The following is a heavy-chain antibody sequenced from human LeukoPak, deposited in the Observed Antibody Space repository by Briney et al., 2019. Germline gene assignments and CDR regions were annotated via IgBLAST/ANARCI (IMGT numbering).Heavy chain of an antibody. D-gene: IGHD4-11*01. CDR2: IYHSGTV. CDR1: GGSISSLY. V-gene: IGHV4-59*11. Sequence: SETLSLTCTVSGGSISSLYWNWIRQPPGKGLEWIGFIYHSGTVTYNPSLKSRGTMSVDTSKDQVSLKLTSVTAAGTAVYYCAKSRLGTDTSTVHSFAYWGQGILVTVSS. CDR3: AKSRLGTDTSTVHSFAY. J-gene: IGHJ4*02.